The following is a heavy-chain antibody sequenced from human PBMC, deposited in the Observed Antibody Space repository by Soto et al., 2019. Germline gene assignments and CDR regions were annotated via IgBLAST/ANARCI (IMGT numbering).Heavy chain of an antibody. V-gene: IGHV4-39*01. CDR2: FYSGST. Sequence: SETLSLTCIVSGASISSRSSYWGWIRQPPGKGLEWVGTFYSGSTYNNPSLKSRVTISVDTSKNQFSLKLSSVAAEDTAIYYCATTRGIAVGGSFDHWGQGTRVTAPQ. CDR3: ATTRGIAVGGSFDH. J-gene: IGHJ5*02. D-gene: IGHD6-13*01. CDR1: GASISSRSSY.